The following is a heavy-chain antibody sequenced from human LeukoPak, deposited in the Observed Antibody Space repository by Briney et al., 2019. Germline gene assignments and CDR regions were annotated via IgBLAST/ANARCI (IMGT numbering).Heavy chain of an antibody. CDR3: AREHTVVTPLGGY. CDR1: GYTFTGYY. J-gene: IGHJ4*02. Sequence: GASVKVSCKASGYTFTGYYMHWVRQAPGQGLEWMGWINPNSGGTNYAQKFQGRVTMTRDTSISTAYMELSRLRSDDTAVYYCAREHTVVTPLGGYWGQGTLVTVSS. CDR2: INPNSGGT. V-gene: IGHV1-2*02. D-gene: IGHD4-23*01.